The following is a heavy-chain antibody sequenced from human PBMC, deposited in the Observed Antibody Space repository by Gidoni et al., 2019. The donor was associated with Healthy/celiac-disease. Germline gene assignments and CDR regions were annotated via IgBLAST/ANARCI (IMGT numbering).Heavy chain of an antibody. CDR3: AKGESYYDSSGYYYPTYYFDY. D-gene: IGHD3-22*01. CDR2: ISGSGGST. CDR1: GFTFSSYA. J-gene: IGHJ4*02. V-gene: IGHV3-23*01. Sequence: EVPLLESGGGLVQPGGSLRLSCAASGFTFSSYAMRWLPQAPGKGLEWVSAISGSGGSTYYADSVKGRFTISRDNSKNTLYLQMNSLRAEDTAVYYCAKGESYYDSSGYYYPTYYFDYWGQGTLVTVSS.